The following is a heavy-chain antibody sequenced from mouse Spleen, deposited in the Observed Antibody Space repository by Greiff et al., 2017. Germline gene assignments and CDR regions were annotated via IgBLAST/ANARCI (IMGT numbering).Heavy chain of an antibody. CDR2: ISYDGSN. CDR1: GYSITSGYY. Sequence: ESGPGLVKPSQSLSLTCSVTGYSITSGYYWNWIRQFPGNKLEWMGYISYDGSNNYNPSLKNRISITRDTSKNQFFLKLNSVTTEDTATYYCARERGYYGSSYGTWFAYWGQGTLVTVSA. V-gene: IGHV3-6*01. J-gene: IGHJ3*01. CDR3: ARERGYYGSSYGTWFAY. D-gene: IGHD1-1*01.